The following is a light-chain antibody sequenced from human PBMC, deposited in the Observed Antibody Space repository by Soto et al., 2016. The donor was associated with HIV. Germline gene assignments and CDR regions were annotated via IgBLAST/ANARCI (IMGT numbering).Light chain of an antibody. V-gene: IGKV1-39*01. Sequence: DIQMTQSPSSLSASVGDRITITCRARQNIGGFLNWYQQIPGKAPNLLIYDASTLQSGVPSRFSGSGSGTDFTFIISSLQPEDFATYYCQQSYNTPRTFGQGTEVEIK. J-gene: IGKJ1*01. CDR3: QQSYNTPRT. CDR1: QNIGGF. CDR2: DAS.